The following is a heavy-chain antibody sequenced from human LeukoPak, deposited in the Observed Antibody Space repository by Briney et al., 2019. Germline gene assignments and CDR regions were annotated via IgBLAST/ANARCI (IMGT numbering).Heavy chain of an antibody. V-gene: IGHV3-7*03. J-gene: IGHJ6*02. CDR2: INPDGSER. CDR3: TRDLAAVPGPRMDV. Sequence: GGSLRLSCAASGFSFSSYYMSWVRQAPGKGLEWVALINPDGSERYYVDSVKGRFTISRDNARNSLYLQMDSLRDDDTAMYFCTRDLAAVPGPRMDVWGRGTTVTVSS. CDR1: GFSFSSYY. D-gene: IGHD6-19*01.